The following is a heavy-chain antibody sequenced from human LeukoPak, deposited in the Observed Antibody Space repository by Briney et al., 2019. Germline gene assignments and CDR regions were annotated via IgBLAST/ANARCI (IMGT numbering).Heavy chain of an antibody. V-gene: IGHV4-39*07. CDR1: GGSISSSSYY. D-gene: IGHD2/OR15-2a*01. J-gene: IGHJ4*02. CDR2: IYYSGST. Sequence: SETLSLTCTVSGGSISSSSYYWGWIRQPPGKGLEWIGSIYYSGSTYYNPSLKSRVTISVDTSKNQFSLKLSSVTAADTAVYYCARGEELSMTDDYWGQGTLVIVSS. CDR3: ARGEELSMTDDY.